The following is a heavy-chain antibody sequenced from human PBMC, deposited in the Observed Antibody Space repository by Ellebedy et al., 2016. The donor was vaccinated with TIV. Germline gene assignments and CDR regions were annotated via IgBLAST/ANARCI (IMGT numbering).Heavy chain of an antibody. CDR1: GASSSDYY. V-gene: IGHV4-34*01. Sequence: SETLSLTXAVYGASSSDYYWTWTRQPPGEGLEWIGEINHRGGTNQNPSLKSRVTISVDTSKKQFSLSLTSVTAADTALYCSAGYYNALDLWGQGTTVTVSS. CDR2: INHRGGT. CDR3: AGYYNALDL. J-gene: IGHJ6*02.